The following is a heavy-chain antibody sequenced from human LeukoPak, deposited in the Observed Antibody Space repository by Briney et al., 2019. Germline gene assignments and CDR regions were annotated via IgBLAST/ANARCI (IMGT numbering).Heavy chain of an antibody. CDR3: ARVAAEVVGVPGAIGFGWLRRDYYYMDV. CDR2: MNPNSGNT. CDR1: GYTFTSYD. Sequence: ASVKVSCKASGYTFTSYDINWVRQATGQGLEWMGWMNPNSGNTGYAQKFQGRVTITRNTSISTAYMELSSLRSEDTAVYYCARVAAEVVGVPGAIGFGWLRRDYYYMDVWGKGTTVIVSS. V-gene: IGHV1-8*03. D-gene: IGHD2-2*02. J-gene: IGHJ6*03.